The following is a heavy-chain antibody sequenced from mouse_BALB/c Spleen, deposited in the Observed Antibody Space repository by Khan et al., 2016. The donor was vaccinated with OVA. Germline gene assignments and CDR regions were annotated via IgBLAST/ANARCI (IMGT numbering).Heavy chain of an antibody. D-gene: IGHD1-2*01. CDR3: ARTARIKY. CDR1: GYSITSGYG. Sequence: EVQLQQSGPGLVKPSQSLSLTCTVTGYSITSGYGWNWIRQFPGNKLEWMGYISYSGSTNYIPSLKSRISITRDTSKNQFFLQLNSVTTEDTATYYCARTARIKYWGQGTTLTVSS. V-gene: IGHV3-2*02. CDR2: ISYSGST. J-gene: IGHJ2*01.